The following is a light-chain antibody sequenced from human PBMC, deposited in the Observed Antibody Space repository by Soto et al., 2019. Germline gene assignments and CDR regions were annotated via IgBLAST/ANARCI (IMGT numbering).Light chain of an antibody. CDR2: GAS. CDR1: QSVSSNY. Sequence: EIVLTQSPGTLSLSPGERATLSCRASQSVSSNYVAWLQQKNGQAPRLLIYGASSRATGIPDRFSGSGSGTDFTLTISRLEPEDFAVYYCQQYGSSPPWTFGQGTKVDIK. J-gene: IGKJ1*01. V-gene: IGKV3-20*01. CDR3: QQYGSSPPWT.